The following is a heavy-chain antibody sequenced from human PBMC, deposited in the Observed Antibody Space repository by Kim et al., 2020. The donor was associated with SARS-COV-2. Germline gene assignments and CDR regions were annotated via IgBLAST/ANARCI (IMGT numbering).Heavy chain of an antibody. CDR1: GDSVSSNSAA. CDR2: TYYRSKWYN. V-gene: IGHV6-1*01. D-gene: IGHD3-22*01. Sequence: SQTLSLTCAISGDSVSSNSAAWNWIRQSPSRGLEWLGRTYYRSKWYNDYAVSVKSRITINPDTSKNQFSLQLNSVTPEDTAVYYCASAPYDLLNYYDSSGYGPKENAFDYWGQGTLVTVSS. CDR3: ASAPYDLLNYYDSSGYGPKENAFDY. J-gene: IGHJ4*02.